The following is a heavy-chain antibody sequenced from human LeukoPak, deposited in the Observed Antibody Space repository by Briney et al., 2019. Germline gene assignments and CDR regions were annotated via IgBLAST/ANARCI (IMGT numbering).Heavy chain of an antibody. CDR2: IRYDGSNK. CDR1: GFTFSSYG. D-gene: IGHD1-20*01. J-gene: IGHJ5*02. Sequence: GGSLRLSCAASGFTFSSYGMHWVRQAPGKGLEWVAFIRYDGSNKYYADSVKGRFTISRDNSKNTLYLQMNSLRAEDTAVYYCAAAFNITGGGNWFDPWGQGTLVTVSS. CDR3: AAAFNITGGGNWFDP. V-gene: IGHV3-30*02.